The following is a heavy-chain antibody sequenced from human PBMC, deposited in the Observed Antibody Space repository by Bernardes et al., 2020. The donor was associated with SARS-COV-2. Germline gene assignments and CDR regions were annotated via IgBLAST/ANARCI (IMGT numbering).Heavy chain of an antibody. J-gene: IGHJ4*02. D-gene: IGHD3-16*02. CDR2: ISSSGSTI. CDR1: GFTFSSYW. Sequence: GGSLRLSCAASGFTFSSYWMSWVRQAPGKGLEWVSYISSSGSTIYYADSVKGRFTISRDNAKNSLYLQMNSLRAEDTAVYYCARGRSSIMITFGGVIANYFDYWGQGTLVTVSS. V-gene: IGHV3-48*03. CDR3: ARGRSSIMITFGGVIANYFDY.